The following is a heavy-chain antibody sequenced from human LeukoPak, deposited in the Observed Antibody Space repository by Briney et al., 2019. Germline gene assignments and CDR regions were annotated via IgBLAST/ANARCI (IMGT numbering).Heavy chain of an antibody. J-gene: IGHJ1*01. V-gene: IGHV3-23*01. Sequence: GRSLRLSCAASGFTFSSYAMTWVRQAPGKGLEWVSAISGGGDGTYYTDSVKGRFTTSRDNSQNTLYLQMNSLRAEDTAVYYCAKDQGFYGSGSYKEYFQHWGQGTLVTVSS. CDR2: ISGGGDGT. D-gene: IGHD3-10*01. CDR1: GFTFSSYA. CDR3: AKDQGFYGSGSYKEYFQH.